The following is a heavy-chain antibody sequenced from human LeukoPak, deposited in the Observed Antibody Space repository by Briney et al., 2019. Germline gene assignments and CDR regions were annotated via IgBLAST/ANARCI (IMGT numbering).Heavy chain of an antibody. V-gene: IGHV3-48*03. CDR3: ARDRGTYGGNARPYYYYGMDV. CDR1: GFTFSSYE. CDR2: ISSSGSTI. Sequence: GGSLRLSCAASGFTFSSYEMNWVRQAPGKGLERVSYISSSGSTIYYADSVKGRFTISRDNAKNSLYLQMNSLRAEDTAVYYCARDRGTYGGNARPYYYYGMDVWGQGTTVTVSS. D-gene: IGHD4-23*01. J-gene: IGHJ6*02.